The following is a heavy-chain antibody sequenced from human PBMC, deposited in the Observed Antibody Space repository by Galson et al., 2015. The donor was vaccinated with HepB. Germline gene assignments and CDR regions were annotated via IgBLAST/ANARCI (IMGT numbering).Heavy chain of an antibody. Sequence: SVKVSCKASGYTFTGYYMHWVRQAPGQGLEWMGWINPNSGGTNYAQKFQGRVTMTRDTSISTAYMELSRLRSDDTAVYYCARAQKILARITGVWSYGMDAWAKGPRSPSP. D-gene: IGHD1-14*01. CDR2: INPNSGGT. J-gene: IGHJ6*02. V-gene: IGHV1-2*02. CDR1: GYTFTGYY. CDR3: ARAQKILARITGVWSYGMDA.